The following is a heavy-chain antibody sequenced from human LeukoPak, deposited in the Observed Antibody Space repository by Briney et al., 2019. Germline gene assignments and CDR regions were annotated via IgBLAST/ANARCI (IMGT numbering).Heavy chain of an antibody. V-gene: IGHV3-23*01. J-gene: IGHJ4*02. CDR1: GFTFNIYG. D-gene: IGHD6-13*01. CDR2: ISGSGGST. CDR3: AKRRSGGSSWYYFDY. Sequence: GGSLRLSCAASGFTFNIYGMTWVRQAPGKGLEWVSAISGSGGSTYYADSVKGRFTISRDNSKNTLYLQMNSLRAEDTAVYYCAKRRSGGSSWYYFDYWGQGTLVTVSS.